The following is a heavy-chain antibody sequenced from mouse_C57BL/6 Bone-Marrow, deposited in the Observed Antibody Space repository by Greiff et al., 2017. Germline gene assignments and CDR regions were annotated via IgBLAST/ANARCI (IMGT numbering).Heavy chain of an antibody. J-gene: IGHJ2*01. CDR2: FDPETVGT. D-gene: IGHD1-1*01. CDR1: GYTFTDYE. CDR3: TVTTVVADY. V-gene: IGHV1-15*01. Sequence: VQLQQSGAELVRPGASLTLSCKASGYTFTDYEMHWVKQTPVRGLEWIGAFDPETVGTAYNQKFKGKAILTADKSSRTAYMELRSLTSEDSAVYYCTVTTVVADYWGQGTTLTVSS.